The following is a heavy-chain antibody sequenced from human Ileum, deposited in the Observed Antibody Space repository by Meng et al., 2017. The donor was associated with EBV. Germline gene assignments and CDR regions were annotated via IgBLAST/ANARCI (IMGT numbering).Heavy chain of an antibody. J-gene: IGHJ4*02. CDR1: TLTFSTYW. CDR3: ASLSGHGGY. Sequence: EVERVEFGGALVKPGGSLRLSCAASTLTFSTYWMDWVRQAPGQGLVWVSRIHSDGSRTTYADSVRGRFTISRDNAKNTFYLEMNSLRGEDTAFYYCASLSGHGGYWGQGTLVTVSS. D-gene: IGHD6-25*01. CDR2: IHSDGSRT. V-gene: IGHV3-74*01.